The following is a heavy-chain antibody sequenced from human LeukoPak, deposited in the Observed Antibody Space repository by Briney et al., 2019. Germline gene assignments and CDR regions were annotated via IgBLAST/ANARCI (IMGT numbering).Heavy chain of an antibody. V-gene: IGHV3-7*01. CDR1: GFTFSSYW. CDR2: IKQDGSEK. Sequence: GGSLRLSCAASGFTFSSYWMSWVRQAPGKGLEWVANIKQDGSEKYYVDSVKGRFTISRDNAKNSLYLQMNSLRAEDTAVYYCANPPTYWTYYYYGMDVWGQGTTVTVSS. D-gene: IGHD1-1*01. J-gene: IGHJ6*02. CDR3: ANPPTYWTYYYYGMDV.